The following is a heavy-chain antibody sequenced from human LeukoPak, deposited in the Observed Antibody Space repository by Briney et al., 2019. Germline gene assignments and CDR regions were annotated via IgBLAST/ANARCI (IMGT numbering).Heavy chain of an antibody. Sequence: PAGSLRLSCAASGFTFSDYYMSWLRQTPGKGLEWVSYISSSGSTIYYADSVKGRFTISRDNAKNSLYLQMNSLRAEDTAVYYCARDKATQNYYYYMDVWGKGTTVTVSS. J-gene: IGHJ6*03. CDR1: GFTFSDYY. V-gene: IGHV3-11*01. D-gene: IGHD5-12*01. CDR3: ARDKATQNYYYYMDV. CDR2: ISSSGSTI.